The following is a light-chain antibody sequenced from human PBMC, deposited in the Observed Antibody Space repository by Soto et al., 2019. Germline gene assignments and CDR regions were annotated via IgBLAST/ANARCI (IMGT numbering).Light chain of an antibody. V-gene: IGLV1-40*01. CDR3: QSYDSSLSAPV. CDR1: SSNIGAGYD. J-gene: IGLJ2*01. CDR2: GNS. Sequence: QSELTQPPSVSGAPGQRVTISCTGSSSNIGAGYDVHWYQQLPGTAPKLLIYGNSNRPSGVPDRFSGSKSGTSASLAITGLQAEDEADYYCQSYDSSLSAPVFGGGTKLTVL.